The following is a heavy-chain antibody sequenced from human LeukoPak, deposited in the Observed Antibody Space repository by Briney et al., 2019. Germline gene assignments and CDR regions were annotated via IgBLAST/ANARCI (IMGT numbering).Heavy chain of an antibody. D-gene: IGHD6-19*01. CDR3: ARDPSNTSGRYAYFDY. CDR1: GYTFNHHG. CDR2: LSCFNGDT. Sequence: ASVKVSCKASGYTFNHHGISWVRQAPGQGPEWMGWLSCFNGDTHYAQKFQGRVTMTTDSSTTTAYMELRSLRSDDTALYYCARDPSNTSGRYAYFDYWGQRTLVTVSS. J-gene: IGHJ4*02. V-gene: IGHV1-18*01.